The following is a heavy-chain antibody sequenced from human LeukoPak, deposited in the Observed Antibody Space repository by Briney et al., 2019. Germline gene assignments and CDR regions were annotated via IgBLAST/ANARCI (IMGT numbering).Heavy chain of an antibody. CDR1: GFTFSRYE. J-gene: IGHJ3*02. CDR2: ITTSGSNT. V-gene: IGHV3-48*03. Sequence: GGSLRLSCAASGFTFSRYEMHWVRQGPGKELEWISYITTSGSNTIYADSVRGRFTISRDNAKNSLYLQMNSLRADDTAVYYCARERASGSGSFAFDIWGQGTMVTVSA. D-gene: IGHD3-10*01. CDR3: ARERASGSGSFAFDI.